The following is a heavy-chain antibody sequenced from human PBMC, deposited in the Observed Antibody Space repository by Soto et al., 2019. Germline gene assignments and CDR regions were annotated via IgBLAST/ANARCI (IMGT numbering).Heavy chain of an antibody. D-gene: IGHD3-10*01. CDR3: ARSEWFDHMDV. V-gene: IGHV1-18*01. J-gene: IGHJ6*02. Sequence: SVKVSWKASGYTFTNCGMTWVRQAPGQGLEWMGWISAYNGDTHYTQRLQGRVTMTTDTSTSTAYMELRGLRSDDTAVYYCARSEWFDHMDVWGQGTTVTVSS. CDR2: ISAYNGDT. CDR1: GYTFTNCG.